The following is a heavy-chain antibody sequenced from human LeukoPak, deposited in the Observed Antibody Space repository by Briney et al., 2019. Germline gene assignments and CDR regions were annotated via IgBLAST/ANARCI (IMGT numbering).Heavy chain of an antibody. V-gene: IGHV1-24*01. D-gene: IGHD2-21*02. CDR3: ETGVVVTASADYYFDY. CDR1: GYTLTELS. Sequence: PGASGKVSCKVSGYTLTELSMHWVRQAPGKGREWMRGFDPEDGETIYAQKFQGRVTMTEDTSTDTAYMELSSLTSEDTAVYYCETGVVVTASADYYFDYWGQGTLVSVSS. CDR2: FDPEDGET. J-gene: IGHJ4*02.